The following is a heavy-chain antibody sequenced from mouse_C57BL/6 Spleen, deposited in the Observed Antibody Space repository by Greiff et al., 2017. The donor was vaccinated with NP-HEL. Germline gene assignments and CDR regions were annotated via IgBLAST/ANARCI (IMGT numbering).Heavy chain of an antibody. CDR2: IYPRDGST. Sequence: QVQLKESGPELVKPGASVKLSCKASGYTFTSYDINWVKQMPGQGLEWIGWIYPRDGSTKYNEKFKGKATLTVDTSSSTAYMELHSLTSEDSAVYFCASYDGNYGYYFDYWGQGTTLTVSS. D-gene: IGHD2-3*01. CDR1: GYTFTSYD. V-gene: IGHV1-85*01. CDR3: ASYDGNYGYYFDY. J-gene: IGHJ2*01.